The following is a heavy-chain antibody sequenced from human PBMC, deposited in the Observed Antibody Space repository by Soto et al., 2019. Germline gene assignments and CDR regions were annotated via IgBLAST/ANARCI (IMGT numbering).Heavy chain of an antibody. Sequence: GGSLRLSCAASGFTFSNYGMHWVRQAPGKGLEWVAVISYDGSDKYSADSVKGRFIISRDNSKNTLYLQMNSLRAEDTAVYYCARDHLDYDFWSGYRSDYYYYMDVWGKGTTVTVSS. CDR3: ARDHLDYDFWSGYRSDYYYYMDV. J-gene: IGHJ6*03. D-gene: IGHD3-3*01. V-gene: IGHV3-30*03. CDR1: GFTFSNYG. CDR2: ISYDGSDK.